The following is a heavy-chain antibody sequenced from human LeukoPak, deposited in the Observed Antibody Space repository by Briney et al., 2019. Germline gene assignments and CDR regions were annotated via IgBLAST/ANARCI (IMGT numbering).Heavy chain of an antibody. J-gene: IGHJ4*02. CDR2: IYPGDSDP. V-gene: IGHV5-51*01. CDR3: ARRSSGWYGFDY. D-gene: IGHD6-19*01. Sequence: GESLKISCKGSGFNFTNYWIGWVRQLPGKGLDWMGVIYPGDSDPRYSPSFQGQVTISADNYISTAYLQWSSLKASDTAIYYCARRSSGWYGFDYWGQGTLVTVSS. CDR1: GFNFTNYW.